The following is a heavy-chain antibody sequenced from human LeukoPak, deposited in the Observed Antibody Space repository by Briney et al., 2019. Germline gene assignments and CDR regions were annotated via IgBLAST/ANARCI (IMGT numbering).Heavy chain of an antibody. J-gene: IGHJ5*02. CDR1: GYSISSGYY. V-gene: IGHV4-38-2*02. CDR3: ASDVVVAAREDWFDP. Sequence: SETLSLTCTVSGYSISSGYYWGWIRPPPGKGLEWIGSIYHSGSTYYNPSLKSRVTISVDTSKNQFSLKLSSVTAADTAVYYSASDVVVAAREDWFDPWGQGTLVTVSS. D-gene: IGHD2-15*01. CDR2: IYHSGST.